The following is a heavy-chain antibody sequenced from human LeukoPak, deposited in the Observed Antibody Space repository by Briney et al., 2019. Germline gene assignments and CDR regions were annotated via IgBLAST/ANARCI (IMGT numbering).Heavy chain of an antibody. CDR2: IYYSGNT. CDR3: AKAGDFWSTYRNFDY. CDR1: GGSISSYY. V-gene: IGHV4-59*01. J-gene: IGHJ4*02. D-gene: IGHD3-3*01. Sequence: SETLFLTCTVSGGSISSYYWGWVRQPPGKGLGGIGYIYYSGNTNYNPSLKSRVTISVDTSKNQLSLKLSSVTAADTAMYYCAKAGDFWSTYRNFDYWGQGTLVTVSS.